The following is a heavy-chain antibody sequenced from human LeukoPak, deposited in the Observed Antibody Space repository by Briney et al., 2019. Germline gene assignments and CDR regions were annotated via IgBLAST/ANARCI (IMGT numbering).Heavy chain of an antibody. J-gene: IGHJ4*02. CDR2: ISYDGSNK. V-gene: IGHV3-30*18. CDR1: GFTFSNYG. CDR3: AKAGMATYFEREDY. D-gene: IGHD5-24*01. Sequence: GGSLRLSCAASGFTFSNYGMHWVRQAPGKGLEWVAVISYDGSNKYYADSVKGRFTISRDNSKNTLYLQMNSLRAEDTAVYCCAKAGMATYFEREDYWGQGTLVTVSS.